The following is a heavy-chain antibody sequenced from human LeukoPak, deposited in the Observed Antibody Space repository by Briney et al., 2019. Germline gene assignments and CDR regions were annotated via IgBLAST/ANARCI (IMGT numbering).Heavy chain of an antibody. V-gene: IGHV3-48*01. CDR1: GFTFSSYR. CDR3: ARARASGRSGFDY. D-gene: IGHD2-15*01. Sequence: GGSLRLSCAASGFTFSSYRMNWVRQAPGKGLEWVSYISSSSSTIYYADSVKGRFTISRDNAKNSLYLQMNSLRAEDTAVYYCARARASGRSGFDYWGQGTLVTVSS. J-gene: IGHJ4*02. CDR2: ISSSSSTI.